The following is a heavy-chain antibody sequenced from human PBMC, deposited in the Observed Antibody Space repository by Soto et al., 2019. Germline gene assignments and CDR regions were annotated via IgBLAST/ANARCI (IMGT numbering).Heavy chain of an antibody. Sequence: QLQLQESGSGLVKASQTLSLTCGVSGGSISSGGYSWNWIRQPPGKGLEWIGNIFHGGSTHYNPSLKSRVSVSVVRSKNQFSLELSSVTAADTVNYYCARAQWDYSILTCRLGGAFDIWGQGTMGTVSS. J-gene: IGHJ3*02. CDR2: IFHGGST. V-gene: IGHV4-30-2*01. D-gene: IGHD3-9*01. CDR1: GGSISSGGYS. CDR3: ARAQWDYSILTCRLGGAFDI.